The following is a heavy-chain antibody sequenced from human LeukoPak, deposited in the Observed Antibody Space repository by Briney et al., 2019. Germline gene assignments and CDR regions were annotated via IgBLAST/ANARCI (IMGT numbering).Heavy chain of an antibody. D-gene: IGHD3-10*01. CDR2: ISSSSSYI. CDR1: GFTFNTYT. Sequence: PGGSLRLSCTASGFTFNTYTMNWVRQAPGKGLEWVSSISSSSSYIYYSDSVKGRFTISRHNAKNSLYLQMNSLRVEDTAVYYCARVAKYYYGSETYYFFEHWGQGTPVTASS. J-gene: IGHJ4*02. CDR3: ARVAKYYYGSETYYFFEH. V-gene: IGHV3-21*01.